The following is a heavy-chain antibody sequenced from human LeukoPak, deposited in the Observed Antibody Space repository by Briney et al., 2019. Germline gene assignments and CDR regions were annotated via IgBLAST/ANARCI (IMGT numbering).Heavy chain of an antibody. CDR3: AKDYGLREYYFDY. CDR2: ISWNSGSI. V-gene: IGHV3-9*01. CDR1: GFTFDDYA. J-gene: IGHJ4*02. Sequence: QPGRSLRLSCAASGFTFDDYAMHWVRQAPGKGLEWVSGISWNSGSIGYADSVKGRFTISRDNAKNSPYLQMNSLRAEDTALYYCAKDYGLREYYFDYWGQGTLVTVSS. D-gene: IGHD4-17*01.